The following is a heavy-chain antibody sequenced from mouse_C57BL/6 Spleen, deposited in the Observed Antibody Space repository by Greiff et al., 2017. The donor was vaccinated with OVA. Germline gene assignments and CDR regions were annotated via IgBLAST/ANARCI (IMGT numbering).Heavy chain of an antibody. J-gene: IGHJ4*01. Sequence: QVQLQQPGAELVRPGSSVKLSCKASGYTFTSYWMDWVKQRPGQGLEWIGNIYPSDSETHYNQKFKDKATLTVDKSSSTAYMQLSSLTSEDSAVYYCARKGCRYYDMDYWGQGTSVTVSS. V-gene: IGHV1-61*01. CDR3: ARKGCRYYDMDY. CDR1: GYTFTSYW. CDR2: IYPSDSET.